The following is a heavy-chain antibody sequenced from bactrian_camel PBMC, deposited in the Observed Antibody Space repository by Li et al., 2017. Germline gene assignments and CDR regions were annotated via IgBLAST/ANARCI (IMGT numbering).Heavy chain of an antibody. CDR3: AVDLDQACGSWYWRDFEY. D-gene: IGHD6*01. CDR1: GFTLSTTA. CDR2: IYSRNDYT. J-gene: IGHJ6*01. Sequence: VQLVESGGELVQPGGSLRLSCVASGFTLSTTAMSWIRQAPGKEREAVAGIYSRNDYTYYADSVKGRFTISRDNAVNAVYLQMNSLKPEDTAMYYCAVDLDQACGSWYWRDFEYWGQGTQVTVS. V-gene: IGHV3S40*01.